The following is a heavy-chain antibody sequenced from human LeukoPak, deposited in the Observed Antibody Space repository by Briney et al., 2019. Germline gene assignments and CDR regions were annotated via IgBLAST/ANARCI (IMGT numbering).Heavy chain of an antibody. Sequence: SETLSLTCTVSGGSISSSSYYWGWIRQPPGKGLEWIGSIYYSGSTYYNPSLKSRVTISVDTSKNQFSLKLSSVTAADTAVYYCARFSITMIANGAFDIWGQGTMVTVSS. D-gene: IGHD3-22*01. CDR2: IYYSGST. J-gene: IGHJ3*02. V-gene: IGHV4-39*07. CDR3: ARFSITMIANGAFDI. CDR1: GGSISSSSYY.